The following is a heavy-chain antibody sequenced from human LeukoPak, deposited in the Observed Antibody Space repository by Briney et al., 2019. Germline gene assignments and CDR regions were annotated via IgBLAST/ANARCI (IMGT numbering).Heavy chain of an antibody. CDR3: AVAVAGTDLDY. V-gene: IGHV1-18*01. D-gene: IGHD6-19*01. J-gene: IGHJ4*02. CDR2: ISAYNGNT. CDR1: GYTFTSYG. Sequence: GASVKVSCTASGYTFTSYGISWVRQAPGQGLEWMGWISAYNGNTNYAQKLQGRVTMTTDTSTSTAYMELRSLRSDDTAVYYCAVAVAGTDLDYWGQGTLVTVSS.